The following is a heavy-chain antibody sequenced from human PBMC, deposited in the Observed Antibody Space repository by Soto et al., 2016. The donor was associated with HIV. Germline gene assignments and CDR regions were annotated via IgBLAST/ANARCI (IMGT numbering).Heavy chain of an antibody. D-gene: IGHD7-27*01. CDR1: GYTFTYRY. CDR3: ARYSNAQAAFDI. V-gene: IGHV1-45*02. J-gene: IGHJ3*02. Sequence: QVQLVQSGAEVKKTGSSVKVSCKASGYTFTYRYLHWVRQAPGQALEWMGWITPFNGNTNYAQKFQDRVTITRDRSMSTAYMELSSLRSEDTAMYYCARYSNAQAAFDIWGQGTMVTVSS. CDR2: ITPFNGNT.